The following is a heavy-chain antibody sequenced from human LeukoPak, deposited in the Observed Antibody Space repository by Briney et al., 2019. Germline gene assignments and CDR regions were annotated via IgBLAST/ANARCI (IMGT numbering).Heavy chain of an antibody. V-gene: IGHV3-74*01. D-gene: IGHD3-16*02. CDR3: AKDWFMITFGGVIPDY. J-gene: IGHJ4*02. Sequence: GGSLRLSCAASGFTFSSYWMHWVRQAPGKGLVWVSRINSDGSSTSYADSVKGRFTISRDNAKNTLYLQMNSLRAEDTAVYYCAKDWFMITFGGVIPDYWGQGTLVTVSS. CDR2: INSDGSST. CDR1: GFTFSSYW.